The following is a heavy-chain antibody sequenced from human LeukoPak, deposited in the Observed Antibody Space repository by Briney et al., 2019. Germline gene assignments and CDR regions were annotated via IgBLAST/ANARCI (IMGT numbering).Heavy chain of an antibody. CDR1: GGTFSSYA. J-gene: IGHJ6*03. Sequence: SVKVTCKASGGTFSSYAISWVRQAPGQGLEWMGGIIPIFGTANYAQKFQGRVTITTDESTSTAYMELSSLRPEDTAVYYCARLRAAAGTGGYYYYYMDVWGKGTTVTVSS. D-gene: IGHD6-13*01. CDR2: IIPIFGTA. V-gene: IGHV1-69*05. CDR3: ARLRAAAGTGGYYYYYMDV.